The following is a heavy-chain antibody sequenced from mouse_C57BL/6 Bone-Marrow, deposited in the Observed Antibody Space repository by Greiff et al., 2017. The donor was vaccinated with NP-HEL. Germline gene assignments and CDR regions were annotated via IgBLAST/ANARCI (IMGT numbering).Heavy chain of an antibody. CDR3: ARADYYGSRYAMDY. D-gene: IGHD1-1*01. CDR1: GYTFTSYG. J-gene: IGHJ4*01. CDR2: IYPKSGNT. Sequence: QVQLKESGAELARPGASVKLSCKASGYTFTSYGISWVKQRTGQGLEWIGEIYPKSGNTYYIEKFKSKATLTADKSSSTAYMELRSLTSEDSAVYFCARADYYGSRYAMDYWGQGTSVTVSS. V-gene: IGHV1-81*01.